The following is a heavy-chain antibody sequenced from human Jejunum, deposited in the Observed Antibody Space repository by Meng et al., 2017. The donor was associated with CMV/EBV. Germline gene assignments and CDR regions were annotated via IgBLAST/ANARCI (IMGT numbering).Heavy chain of an antibody. D-gene: IGHD6-13*01. Sequence: AAFGFSFGVYSMTWVRQAPGKGLEWRSYIDSFSSTMYYTDSIKGRFTISRDNAKNSLYLQMNSLSAEDTAVYYCARDSIASALDYWGQGVLVTVSS. CDR3: ARDSIASALDY. CDR2: IDSFSSTM. J-gene: IGHJ4*02. V-gene: IGHV3-48*01. CDR1: GFSFGVYS.